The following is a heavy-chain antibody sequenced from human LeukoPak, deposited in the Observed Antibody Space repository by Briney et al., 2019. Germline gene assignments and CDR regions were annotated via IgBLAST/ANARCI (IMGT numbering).Heavy chain of an antibody. Sequence: GGSLRLSCAASGFIFSSYGMHWVRQAPGKGLEWVAFIRYDGSHKYYADSVKGRFTISRDNSKNTLYLQMNSLRAEDTAVYYCARESESYDSSGSTFKYWGQGTLGTVSS. V-gene: IGHV3-30*02. CDR1: GFIFSSYG. CDR3: ARESESYDSSGSTFKY. CDR2: IRYDGSHK. J-gene: IGHJ4*02. D-gene: IGHD3-22*01.